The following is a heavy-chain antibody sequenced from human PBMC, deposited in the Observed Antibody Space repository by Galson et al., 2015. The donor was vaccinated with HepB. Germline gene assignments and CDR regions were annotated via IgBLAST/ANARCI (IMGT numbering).Heavy chain of an antibody. CDR2: ISSNTGPYT. Sequence: SLRLSCAASGFTFRDYYMSWIRQTPGKGLEWLSYISSNTGPYTNYADPVKGRLTISRDNAENSLYLQMSSLRVEDTAVYYCARVADSHYGDHTHFDSWGQGTLVTVSS. J-gene: IGHJ4*02. V-gene: IGHV3-11*06. CDR1: GFTFRDYY. D-gene: IGHD4-17*01. CDR3: ARVADSHYGDHTHFDS.